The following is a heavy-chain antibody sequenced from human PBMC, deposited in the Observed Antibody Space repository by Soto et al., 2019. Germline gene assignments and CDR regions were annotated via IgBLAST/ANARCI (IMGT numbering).Heavy chain of an antibody. J-gene: IGHJ4*02. CDR2: IIPIFGTA. Sequence: VASVKVSCKASGGTFSSYAISWVRQAPGQGLEWMGGIIPIFGTANYAQKFQGRVTITADESTSTAYMELSSLRSEDTAVYYRAGGSSGWYGGFDYWGQGTLVTVSS. D-gene: IGHD6-19*01. V-gene: IGHV1-69*13. CDR1: GGTFSSYA. CDR3: AGGSSGWYGGFDY.